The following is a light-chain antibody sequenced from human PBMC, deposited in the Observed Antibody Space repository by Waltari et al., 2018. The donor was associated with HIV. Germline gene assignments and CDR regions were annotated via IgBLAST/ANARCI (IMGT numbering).Light chain of an antibody. CDR3: QQRSSWPLT. V-gene: IGKV3-11*01. J-gene: IGKJ4*01. CDR1: QSVSSY. Sequence: EIVLTQSPATLSLSPGERATLSGRASQSVSSYLVWYQQKPGQAPRLLICDASNRGTGIPARFSCSGSGTDFTLNISSLDPEDFAVYDCQQRSSWPLTFGGGTKVELK. CDR2: DAS.